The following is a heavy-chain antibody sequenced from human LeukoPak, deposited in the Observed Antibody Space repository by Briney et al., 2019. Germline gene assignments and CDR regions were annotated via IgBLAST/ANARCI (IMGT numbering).Heavy chain of an antibody. V-gene: IGHV3-30*04. CDR1: GFTFSSYA. D-gene: IGHD3-10*01. Sequence: PGGSLRLSCAASGFTFSSYAMHWVRQAPGKGLEWVAVISYVGSNKYDADSVKGRFTISRDNSKNTLYLQINSLRAEDTAVYYCAREVAMVRGVIIPYYFDYWGQGTLVTVSS. CDR2: ISYVGSNK. CDR3: AREVAMVRGVIIPYYFDY. J-gene: IGHJ4*02.